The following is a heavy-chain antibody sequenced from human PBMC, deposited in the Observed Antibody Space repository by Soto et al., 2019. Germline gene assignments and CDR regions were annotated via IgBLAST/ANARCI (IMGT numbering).Heavy chain of an antibody. J-gene: IGHJ6*02. V-gene: IGHV3-21*01. CDR3: VRGPPIKGGVTGLTVNYEYYGMDL. Sequence: GGSLRLSCSASGFTFKTYSMIWVRQAPGKGLEWVSSISASSNSMYYADSVKGRVTISRDNTRNSLFLQMNSLRGEDTAVYYCVRGPPIKGGVTGLTVNYEYYGMDLWGQGNTVTVSS. D-gene: IGHD2-21*02. CDR2: ISASSNSM. CDR1: GFTFKTYS.